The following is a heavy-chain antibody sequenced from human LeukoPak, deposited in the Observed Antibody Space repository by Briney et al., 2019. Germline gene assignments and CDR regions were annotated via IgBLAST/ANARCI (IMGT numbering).Heavy chain of an antibody. V-gene: IGHV1-2*02. CDR3: ARLYSGSYWVIDY. CDR1: GYTFTSYG. CDR2: INPNSGGT. Sequence: ASVKVSCKASGYTFTSYGISWVRQAPGQGLEWMGWINPNSGGTNYAQKFQGRVTMTRDTSISTAYMELSRLRSDDTAVYYCARLYSGSYWVIDYWGQGTLVTVSS. J-gene: IGHJ4*02. D-gene: IGHD1-26*01.